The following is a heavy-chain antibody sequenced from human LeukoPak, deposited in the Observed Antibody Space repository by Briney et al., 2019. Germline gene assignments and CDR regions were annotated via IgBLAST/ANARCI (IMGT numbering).Heavy chain of an antibody. CDR2: IWYDGSIT. J-gene: IGHJ4*02. V-gene: IGHV3-33*01. Sequence: GGSLRLSCAASGFTFSAYGMHWVRQSPDKGLEWVAVIWYDGSITRYADSVRGRMAISRDDSKNTLYLQVDGLRAEDTAVYYCARDIGSNGNYHFDYWGQGTLVTVSS. CDR1: GFTFSAYG. D-gene: IGHD4-17*01. CDR3: ARDIGSNGNYHFDY.